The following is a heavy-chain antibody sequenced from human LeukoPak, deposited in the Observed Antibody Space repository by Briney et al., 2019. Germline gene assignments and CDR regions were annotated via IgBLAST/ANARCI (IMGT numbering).Heavy chain of an antibody. J-gene: IGHJ3*02. CDR1: GFTFSSYG. CDR3: ARTDRRLIAALGGDAFDI. D-gene: IGHD6-6*01. V-gene: IGHV3-33*01. CDR2: IWYDGSNK. Sequence: AGSLRLSCAASGFTFSSYGMHWVRQAPGKGLEWVAVIWYDGSNKYYADSVKGRFTISRDNSKNTLYLQMNSLRAEDTAVYYCARTDRRLIAALGGDAFDIWGQGTMVTVSS.